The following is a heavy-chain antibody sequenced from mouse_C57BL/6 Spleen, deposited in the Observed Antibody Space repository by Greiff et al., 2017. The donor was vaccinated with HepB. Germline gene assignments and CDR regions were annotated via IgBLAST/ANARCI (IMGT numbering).Heavy chain of an antibody. CDR1: GYTFTSYW. J-gene: IGHJ4*01. D-gene: IGHD1-2*01. Sequence: VQLQQSGAELVKPGASVKMSCKASGYTFTSYWITWVKQRPGQGLEWIGDIYPGSGSTNYNEKFKSKATLTVDTSSSTAYMQLSSRTSEDAAIYDYARGGLLRHYYAMDYWGQGTSGTVSS. CDR3: ARGGLLRHYYAMDY. CDR2: IYPGSGST. V-gene: IGHV1-55*01.